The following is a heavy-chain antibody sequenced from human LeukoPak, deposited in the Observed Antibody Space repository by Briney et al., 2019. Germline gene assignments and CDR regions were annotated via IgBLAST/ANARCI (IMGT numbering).Heavy chain of an antibody. CDR1: GFSFSSSW. D-gene: IGHD6-19*01. CDR2: IKQDGSEK. J-gene: IGHJ6*02. Sequence: GGSLRLSCVASGFSFSSSWMSWVRQAPGKGLEWVANIKQDGSEKYYVDSVKGRFTISRDNAKNSLYLQMNSLRAEDTAVYYCARDPYSSGWPSYYYYGMDVWGQGTTVTVSS. V-gene: IGHV3-7*01. CDR3: ARDPYSSGWPSYYYYGMDV.